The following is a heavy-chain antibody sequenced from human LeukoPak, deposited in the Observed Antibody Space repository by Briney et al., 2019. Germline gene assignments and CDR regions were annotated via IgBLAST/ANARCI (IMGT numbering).Heavy chain of an antibody. CDR3: ARDGDYDSSGYYFWC. CDR2: ISAYNGNT. CDR1: GYTFTSYG. D-gene: IGHD3-22*01. J-gene: IGHJ4*02. Sequence: ASVKVSCKASGYTFTSYGISWVRQAPGQGLEWMGWISAYNGNTNYAQKLQGRVTMTTDTSTSTAYMELRSLRSDDTAVYYCARDGDYDSSGYYFWCWGQGTLVTVSP. V-gene: IGHV1-18*01.